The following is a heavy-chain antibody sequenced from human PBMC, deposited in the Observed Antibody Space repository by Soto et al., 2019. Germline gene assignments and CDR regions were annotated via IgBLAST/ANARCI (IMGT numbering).Heavy chain of an antibody. Sequence: QTGGSLRLSCAASGFSFSSYEMNWVRQAPGKGLEWVSCISSSGSSTYYAGSVKGRFTISRDNAKNSLYLQMNSLRAEDTAVYYCARDLQYRSVMDVWGQGTTVTVS. D-gene: IGHD4-4*01. CDR1: GFSFSSYE. V-gene: IGHV3-48*03. CDR3: ARDLQYRSVMDV. CDR2: ISSSGSST. J-gene: IGHJ6*02.